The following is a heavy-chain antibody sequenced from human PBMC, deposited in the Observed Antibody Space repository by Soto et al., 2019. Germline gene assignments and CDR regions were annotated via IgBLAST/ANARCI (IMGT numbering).Heavy chain of an antibody. Sequence: SVKVSWKESSDTLTEYYLHCVRQASGQGLELMGLINPTGGSTTYAQNFQGRVTMTRDTSTMTHYMELSSLRSEDTAVYYFAIDRPCSGCRSCMVVRGQGATDPVSS. D-gene: IGHD6-19*01. CDR3: AIDRPCSGCRSCMVV. CDR2: INPTGGST. CDR1: SDTLTEYY. J-gene: IGHJ6*01. V-gene: IGHV1-46*01.